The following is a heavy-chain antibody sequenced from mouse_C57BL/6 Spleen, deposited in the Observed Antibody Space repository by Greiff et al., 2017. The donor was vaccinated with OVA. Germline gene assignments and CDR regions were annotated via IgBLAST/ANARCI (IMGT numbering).Heavy chain of an antibody. D-gene: IGHD1-1*01. CDR1: GYTFTSYW. J-gene: IGHJ2*01. V-gene: IGHV1-61*01. CDR3: ARRTFTTVVAIDY. CDR2: IYPSDSET. Sequence: QVQLQQSGAELVRPGSSVKLSCKASGYTFTSYWMDWVKQRPGQGLEWIGNIYPSDSETHYNQKFKDKATLTVDKSSSTAYMQLSSLTSEDSAVYYCARRTFTTVVAIDYWGQGTTLTVSS.